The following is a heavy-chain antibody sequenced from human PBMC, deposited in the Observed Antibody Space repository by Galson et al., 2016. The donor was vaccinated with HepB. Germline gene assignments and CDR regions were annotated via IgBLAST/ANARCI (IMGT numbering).Heavy chain of an antibody. CDR1: GYSFIGFY. CDR3: ARAPFGELLVDY. V-gene: IGHV1-2*02. CDR2: VSPKSGAT. Sequence: SVKVSCKASGYSFIGFYTHWVRQAPGQGPEWMGCVSPKSGATTYAQKFQGRLSMTRDTSISTAYMELSRLTSDDTAVYYCARAPFGELLVDYWGQGTLVTVSS. J-gene: IGHJ4*02. D-gene: IGHD3-10*01.